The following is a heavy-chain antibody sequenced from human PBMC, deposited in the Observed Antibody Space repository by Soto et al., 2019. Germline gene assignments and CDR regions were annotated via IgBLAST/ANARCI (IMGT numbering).Heavy chain of an antibody. CDR3: ARVGGDRGYFDL. Sequence: GGSLRLSCAASGFTFSSYWMHWVRQAPGKGLVWVSRINSDGSSTSYADSVKGRFTISRDNAKNTLYLQMNSLRAEDTAVYYCARVGGDRGYFDLWGRGTLVTVSS. CDR2: INSDGSST. CDR1: GFTFSSYW. J-gene: IGHJ2*01. V-gene: IGHV3-74*01. D-gene: IGHD2-21*01.